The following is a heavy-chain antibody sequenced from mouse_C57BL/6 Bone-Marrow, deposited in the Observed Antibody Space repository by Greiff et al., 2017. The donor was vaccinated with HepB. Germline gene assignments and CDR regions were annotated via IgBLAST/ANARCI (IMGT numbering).Heavy chain of an antibody. J-gene: IGHJ4*01. CDR3: ARGGYEYYAMDY. V-gene: IGHV1-22*01. CDR2: INPNNGGT. D-gene: IGHD3-2*02. Sequence: VQLQQSGPELVKPGASVKMSCKASGYTFTDYNMHWVKQSHGKSLEWIGYINPNNGGTSYNQKFKGKATLTVNKSSSTAYMERSSLTSEDSAVYYCARGGYEYYAMDYWGQGTSVTVSS. CDR1: GYTFTDYN.